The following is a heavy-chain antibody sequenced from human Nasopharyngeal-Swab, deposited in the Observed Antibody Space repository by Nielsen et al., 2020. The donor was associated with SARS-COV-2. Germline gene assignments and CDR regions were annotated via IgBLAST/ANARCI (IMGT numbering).Heavy chain of an antibody. CDR1: GFTFSSYS. CDR2: ISSSSSYI. CDR3: VPWGPATGRGFGY. D-gene: IGHD6-13*01. J-gene: IGHJ4*02. Sequence: GESLKISCAASGFTFSSYSMNWVRQAPGKGLEWVSSISSSSSYIYYADSVKGRFTISRDNAKNSLYLQMNSLRAEDTAVYYCVPWGPATGRGFGYWGQGILVTVSS. V-gene: IGHV3-21*01.